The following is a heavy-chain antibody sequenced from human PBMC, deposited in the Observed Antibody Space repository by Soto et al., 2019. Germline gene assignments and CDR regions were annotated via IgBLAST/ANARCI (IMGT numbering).Heavy chain of an antibody. Sequence: DVQLLESGGGLVQPGGSLRLSCAASGFTSSTYALNWVRQAPGKGLEWVSTISESGHHTYYADSVKGRFTISRDKSKNTLSLQMNSLRPEDTAVYYCAKSDGCGGGSCYTGTYYYCDFWGRGTLVTVSS. CDR2: ISESGHHT. J-gene: IGHJ2*01. CDR3: AKSDGCGGGSCYTGTYYYCDF. CDR1: GFTSSTYA. V-gene: IGHV3-23*01. D-gene: IGHD2-15*01.